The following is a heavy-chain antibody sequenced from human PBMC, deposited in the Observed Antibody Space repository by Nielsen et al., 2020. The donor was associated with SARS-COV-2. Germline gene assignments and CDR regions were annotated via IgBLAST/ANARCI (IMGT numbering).Heavy chain of an antibody. Sequence: VTVSCPASRYTYPRYVISWVRPPPGQGLEWMGWISDYNGNTNYAQKILGRVTMTTDTSTRTVYMEVNSLRSEDTAVYYCARAINTVRRLPTLASSWYFDLWGRGTLVTVSS. J-gene: IGHJ2*01. D-gene: IGHD3-16*01. CDR2: ISDYNGNT. CDR1: RYTYPRYV. CDR3: ARAINTVRRLPTLASSWYFDL. V-gene: IGHV1-18*01.